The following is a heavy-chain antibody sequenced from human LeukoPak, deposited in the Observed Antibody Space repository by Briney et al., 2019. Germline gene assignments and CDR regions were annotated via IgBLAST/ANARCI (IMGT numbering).Heavy chain of an antibody. CDR1: GFTFSSYG. CDR2: IWYDGSNK. J-gene: IGHJ6*03. CDR3: AKDIYYYYYYMDV. V-gene: IGHV3-33*06. Sequence: GRSQRLSCAASGFTFSSYGMHWVRQAPGKGLEWVAVIWYDGSNKYYADSVKGRFTISRDNSKNTLYLQMNSLRAEDTAVYYCAKDIYYYYYYMDVWGKGTTVTVSS.